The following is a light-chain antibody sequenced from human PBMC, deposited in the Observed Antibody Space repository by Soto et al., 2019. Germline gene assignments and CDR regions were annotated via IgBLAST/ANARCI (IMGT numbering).Light chain of an antibody. V-gene: IGKV3-15*01. CDR1: QTIDTN. Sequence: EIVMTQSPGTLSVSPGERATLSCRASQTIDTNLAWYQQKPGQAPRLLIYGASTRATGIPVRFSGSASGTEFTLTISSLQSEDFTVYYCQQYNKWPLTFGQGTKVDIK. CDR2: GAS. CDR3: QQYNKWPLT. J-gene: IGKJ1*01.